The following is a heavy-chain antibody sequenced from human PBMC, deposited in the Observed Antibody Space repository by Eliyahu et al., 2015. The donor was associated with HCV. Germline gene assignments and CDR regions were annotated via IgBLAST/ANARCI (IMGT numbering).Heavy chain of an antibody. V-gene: IGHV3-23*01. J-gene: IGHJ4*02. Sequence: EVQLLESGGGLVQPGGSLRLSCAASGFTFSXYAMSWVRPAPGKGLGWVSAISGSGGSTYYADSVKGRFTISRDNSKNTLYLQMNSLRAEDTAVYYCAKAGSGRIMITFGGVTPDYFDYWGQGTLVTVSS. CDR1: GFTFSXYA. CDR2: ISGSGGST. CDR3: AKAGSGRIMITFGGVTPDYFDY. D-gene: IGHD3-16*01.